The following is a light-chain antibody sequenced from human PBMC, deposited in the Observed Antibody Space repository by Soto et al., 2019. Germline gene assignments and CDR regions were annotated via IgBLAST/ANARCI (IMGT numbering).Light chain of an antibody. V-gene: IGLV1-40*01. CDR2: GNT. Sequence: QSVLTQPHSVSGAPGQRVTISCTGSSSNIGAGYDVHWYKQLPRTAPQLLIYGNTNRPSGVPDRFSGSKSGTSGSLAITGLQAEDEADDYCQSYDNSLSGSYVFGTGTKLTVL. CDR1: SSNIGAGYD. CDR3: QSYDNSLSGSYV. J-gene: IGLJ1*01.